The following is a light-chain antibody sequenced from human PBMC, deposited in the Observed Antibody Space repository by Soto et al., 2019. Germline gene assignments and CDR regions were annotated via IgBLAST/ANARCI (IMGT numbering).Light chain of an antibody. J-gene: IGKJ5*01. CDR3: QQYERSSIT. CDR2: GAS. CDR1: QSVNSDY. V-gene: IGKV3-20*01. Sequence: EIVLTQSPGTLSLSPGERATLSCRASQSVNSDYFAWYQQRPGQPPRLLIYGASSRATGIPDRFSGSGSGTDFTLSISRLEPEDFALYYCQQYERSSITFGRGTRLEIK.